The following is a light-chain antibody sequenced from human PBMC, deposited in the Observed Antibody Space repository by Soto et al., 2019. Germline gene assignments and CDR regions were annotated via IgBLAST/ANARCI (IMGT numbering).Light chain of an antibody. V-gene: IGKV2-24*01. CDR3: MQATQLWT. CDR2: KTS. CDR1: QSLVHSDRNTY. J-gene: IGKJ1*01. Sequence: DIVMTQTPLSSPVSLGQPASISCRSSQSLVHSDRNTYLSWLHQRPGQPPRLLIYKTSNRFSGVPDRFSGSGAGTDFTLKISRVEAEDVGVYYCMQATQLWTFGQGTKVEI.